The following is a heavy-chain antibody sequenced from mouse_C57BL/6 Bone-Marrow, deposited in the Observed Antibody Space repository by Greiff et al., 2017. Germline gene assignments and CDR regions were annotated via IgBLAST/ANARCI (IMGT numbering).Heavy chain of an antibody. V-gene: IGHV1-42*01. D-gene: IGHD2-1*01. Sequence: VQLQQSGPELVKPGASVKISCKASGYSFTGYYMNWVKQSPEKSLEWIGEINPSTGGTTYNQKFKAKAPLTVDKSSSTAYMQLKSLTSEDSSVYYCAKEGGNYFYYAMDYWGQGTSVTVSS. J-gene: IGHJ4*01. CDR1: GYSFTGYY. CDR2: INPSTGGT. CDR3: AKEGGNYFYYAMDY.